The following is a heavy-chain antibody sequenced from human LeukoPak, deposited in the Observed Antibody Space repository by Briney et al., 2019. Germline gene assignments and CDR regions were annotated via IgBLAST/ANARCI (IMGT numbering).Heavy chain of an antibody. V-gene: IGHV1-46*01. J-gene: IGHJ4*02. CDR2: INPSGGST. CDR3: ASRGVVTADGYKSPLLDY. CDR1: GYTFTSYY. Sequence: GASVKVSCKASGYTFTSYYMHWVRQAPGQGLEWMGIINPSGGSTSYAQKFQGRVTMTRDTSTSTVYMELSSLRSEDTAVYYCASRGVVTADGYKSPLLDYWGQRTLVTVSS. D-gene: IGHD2-21*02.